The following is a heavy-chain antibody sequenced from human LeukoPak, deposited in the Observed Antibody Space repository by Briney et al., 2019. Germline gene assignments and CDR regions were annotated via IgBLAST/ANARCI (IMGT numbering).Heavy chain of an antibody. Sequence: PGGSLRLSCAASGFTFSSYAMRWVRQAPGKGLEWVSAVTGSGGTTYYADSVKGRFTISRDNSKNTLYLQMNSLRAEDTAVYYCARRGSGSYPHFDYWGQGTLVTVSS. CDR3: ARRGSGSYPHFDY. V-gene: IGHV3-23*01. D-gene: IGHD3-10*01. CDR2: VTGSGGTT. J-gene: IGHJ4*02. CDR1: GFTFSSYA.